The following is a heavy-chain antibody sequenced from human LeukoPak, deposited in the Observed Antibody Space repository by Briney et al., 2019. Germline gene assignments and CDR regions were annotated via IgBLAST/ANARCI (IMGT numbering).Heavy chain of an antibody. V-gene: IGHV1-2*02. J-gene: IGHJ4*02. CDR3: ARYCSGGSCYSTRRAFDY. CDR2: IKPKSGGT. CDR1: GYTFTGYY. D-gene: IGHD2-15*01. Sequence: GASVKVSCKPSGYTFTGYYLHWVRPAPGQGGEWMGWIKPKSGGTKYAQKLQGRVTITRDPSISTAYVELSRLRSDDTAVYYCARYCSGGSCYSTRRAFDYWGQGTLVTVSS.